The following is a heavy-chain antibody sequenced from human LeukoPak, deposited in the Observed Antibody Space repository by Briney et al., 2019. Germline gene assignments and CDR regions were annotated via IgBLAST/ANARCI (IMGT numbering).Heavy chain of an antibody. CDR3: ARDRGDTDWYDFWSGFPQGLPGFFDY. CDR2: ISWNSGSI. V-gene: IGHV3-9*01. CDR1: GFTFDDYA. J-gene: IGHJ4*02. D-gene: IGHD3-3*01. Sequence: SLRLSCAASGFTFDDYAMHWVRQAPGKGLEWVSGISWNSGSIGYADSVKGRFTISRDNAKNSLYLQMNSLRAEDTAVYYCARDRGDTDWYDFWSGFPQGLPGFFDYWGQGTLVTVSS.